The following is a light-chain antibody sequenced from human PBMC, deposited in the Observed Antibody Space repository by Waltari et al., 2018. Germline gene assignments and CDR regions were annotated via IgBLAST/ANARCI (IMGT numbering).Light chain of an antibody. CDR3: HQYGDFPRT. J-gene: IGKJ1*01. Sequence: EIVLTQSPGTLSLSPGESVTLSCRARQSLGLLRTLDWFHQKPGQAPRLLIYGVSDRATGIPARFSGDGSGVDFTLTIDRLEPDDFAVYYCHQYGDFPRTFGPGTYVE. CDR1: QSLGLLRT. CDR2: GVS. V-gene: IGKV3-20*01.